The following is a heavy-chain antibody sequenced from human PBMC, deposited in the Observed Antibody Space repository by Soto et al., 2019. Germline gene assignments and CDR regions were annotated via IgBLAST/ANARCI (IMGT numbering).Heavy chain of an antibody. Sequence: SETLSLTCTVSGDSFSDYYWNWIRQVPGKGLEWIGFVFHSATTSYNPSLKTRVAISDDTSKKQFSLRLTSVTAADTAIYYCARGHYSSGWPIDHWGQGILVTVSS. CDR1: GDSFSDYY. CDR3: ARGHYSSGWPIDH. D-gene: IGHD6-19*01. CDR2: VFHSATT. J-gene: IGHJ4*02. V-gene: IGHV4-59*01.